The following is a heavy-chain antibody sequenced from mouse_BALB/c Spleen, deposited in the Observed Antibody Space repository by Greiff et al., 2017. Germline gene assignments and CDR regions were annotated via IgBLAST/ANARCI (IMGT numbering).Heavy chain of an antibody. CDR3: ARNRHYAMDY. CDR1: GYTFTDYW. D-gene: IGHD2-14*01. CDR2: IDTSDSYT. V-gene: IGHV1-69*01. J-gene: IGHJ4*01. Sequence: QVQLQQPGAELVMPGASVKMSCKASGYTFTDYWMHWVKQRPGQGLEWIGAIDTSDSYTSYNQKFKGKATLTVDESSSTAYMQLSSLTSEDSAVYYCARNRHYAMDYWGQGTSVTVSS.